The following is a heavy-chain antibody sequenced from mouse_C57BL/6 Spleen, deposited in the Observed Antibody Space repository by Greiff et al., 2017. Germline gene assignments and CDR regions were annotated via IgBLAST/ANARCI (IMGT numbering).Heavy chain of an antibody. Sequence: EPGGGLVQPKGSLKLSCAASGFTFNTYAMHWVRQAPGKGLEWVARIRSKSSNYATYYADSVKDRFTISRDDSQSMLYLQMNNLKTEDTAMYYCVRGGDYDDGYAMDYWGQGTSVTVSS. CDR2: IRSKSSNYAT. J-gene: IGHJ4*01. V-gene: IGHV10-3*01. D-gene: IGHD2-4*01. CDR3: VRGGDYDDGYAMDY. CDR1: GFTFNTYA.